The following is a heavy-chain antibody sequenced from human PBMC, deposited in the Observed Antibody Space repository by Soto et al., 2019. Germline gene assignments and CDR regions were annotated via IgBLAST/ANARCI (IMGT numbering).Heavy chain of an antibody. Sequence: QVQLQESGPGLVKPSGTLSLTCAVSGGSISSSNWWSWVRQPPGKGLEWIGEIYHSGSTNYNPSLKSRVTISVDKSKNQFSLKLSSVTAADTAVYYCARNRAATWSSSGDAFDIWGQGTMVTVSS. D-gene: IGHD6-13*01. J-gene: IGHJ3*02. V-gene: IGHV4-4*02. CDR2: IYHSGST. CDR3: ARNRAATWSSSGDAFDI. CDR1: GGSISSSNW.